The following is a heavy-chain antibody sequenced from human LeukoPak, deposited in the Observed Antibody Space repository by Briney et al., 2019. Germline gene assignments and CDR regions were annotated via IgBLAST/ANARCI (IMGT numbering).Heavy chain of an antibody. D-gene: IGHD5-24*01. CDR3: ARDGDGYNLDY. CDR2: ISYDGSNK. Sequence: GRSLRLSCAASGFTFSSYGMLWVRQAPGKGLEWVAVISYDGSNKYYADSVKGRFTISRDNSKNTLYLQMNSLRAEDTAVYYCARDGDGYNLDYWGQGTLVTVSS. J-gene: IGHJ4*02. CDR1: GFTFSSYG. V-gene: IGHV3-30*03.